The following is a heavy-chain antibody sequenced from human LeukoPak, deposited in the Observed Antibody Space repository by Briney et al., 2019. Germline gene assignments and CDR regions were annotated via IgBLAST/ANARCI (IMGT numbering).Heavy chain of an antibody. Sequence: ASVKVSCKASGYTFTSYYMHWVRQAPGQGLEWMGIINPSGGSTSYAQKFQGRVTMTRDTSISTAYMELSRLRSDDTAVYYCARGDPSYSSSWYYFDYWGQGTLVTVSS. CDR1: GYTFTSYY. J-gene: IGHJ4*02. CDR2: INPSGGST. D-gene: IGHD6-13*01. CDR3: ARGDPSYSSSWYYFDY. V-gene: IGHV1-46*01.